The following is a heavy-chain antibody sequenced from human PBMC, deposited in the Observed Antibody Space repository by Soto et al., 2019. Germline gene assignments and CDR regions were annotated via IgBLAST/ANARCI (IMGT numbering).Heavy chain of an antibody. Sequence: GSLRLSCAASGFTFSSYGMHWVRQAPGKGLEWVAVIWYDGSNKYYADSVKGRFTISRDNSKNTLYLQMNSLRAEDTAVYYCARDQSYDSSGYYRSRYYYYGMDVWGQGTTVTVSS. V-gene: IGHV3-33*01. J-gene: IGHJ6*02. CDR3: ARDQSYDSSGYYRSRYYYYGMDV. CDR2: IWYDGSNK. CDR1: GFTFSSYG. D-gene: IGHD3-22*01.